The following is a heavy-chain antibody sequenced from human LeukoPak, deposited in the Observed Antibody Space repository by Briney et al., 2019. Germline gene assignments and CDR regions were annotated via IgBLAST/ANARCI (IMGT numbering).Heavy chain of an antibody. CDR1: GFTVSARY. CDR3: ARSWDERLNFDY. J-gene: IGHJ4*02. D-gene: IGHD1-1*01. Sequence: GGSLRLSCAASGFTVSARYMNWVRQAPGKGLEWLSVIHSGGTTDYTDSVRGRFTISRDNSKNILYLQMNSLTTEDTAVYHCARSWDERLNFDYWGQGTLVTVSS. CDR2: IHSGGTT. V-gene: IGHV3-66*02.